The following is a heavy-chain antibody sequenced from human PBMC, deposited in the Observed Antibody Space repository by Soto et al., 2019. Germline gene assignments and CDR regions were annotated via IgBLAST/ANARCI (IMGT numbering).Heavy chain of an antibody. Sequence: GGSLRLSCAASGFTFSSYGIHWVRQAPGQGLEWVAAISFDGNNQWYADSMKGRVTISRDNSKNTVYLQVNTLRPEDTAVYYCARDRRIASAAPFHFDYWGQGTLVTVSS. J-gene: IGHJ4*02. CDR3: ARDRRIASAAPFHFDY. CDR1: GFTFSSYG. D-gene: IGHD6-13*01. CDR2: ISFDGNNQ. V-gene: IGHV3-30*03.